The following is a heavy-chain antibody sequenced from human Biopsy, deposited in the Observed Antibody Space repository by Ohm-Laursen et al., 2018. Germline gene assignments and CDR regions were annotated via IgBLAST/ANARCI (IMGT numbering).Heavy chain of an antibody. CDR2: IFNSANT. CDR1: GGSISSGGSY. Sequence: SQTLSLTCTVSGGSISSGGSYWSWIRQRPGKGLEWIGYIFNSANTYYNPSLKNLITISGDTSKNQFSLKLNSVTAADTAVYYCARGDYFYSNGYFWFDPWGQGTLVTVSS. V-gene: IGHV4-31*01. CDR3: ARGDYFYSNGYFWFDP. J-gene: IGHJ5*02. D-gene: IGHD3-22*01.